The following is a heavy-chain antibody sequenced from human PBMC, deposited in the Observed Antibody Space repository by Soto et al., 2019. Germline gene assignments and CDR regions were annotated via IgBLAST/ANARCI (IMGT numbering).Heavy chain of an antibody. J-gene: IGHJ4*02. Sequence: QVQLVQSGAEVKKPGASVKVSCKASGYTFTSYGISWVRQAPGQGLEWMGRISGYNGNSNYAQNLQGRVTMTTDTSTSTAYMELRSLISDDTAVYYCAREDIQAIVVVVVAPEGLGYWGQGTLVTVSS. CDR1: GYTFTSYG. V-gene: IGHV1-18*01. CDR2: ISGYNGNS. CDR3: AREDIQAIVVVVVAPEGLGY. D-gene: IGHD2-15*01.